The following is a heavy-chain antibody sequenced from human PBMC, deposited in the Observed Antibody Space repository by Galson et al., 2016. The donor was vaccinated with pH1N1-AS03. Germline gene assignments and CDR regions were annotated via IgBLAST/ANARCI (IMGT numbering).Heavy chain of an antibody. Sequence: ETLSLTCTVPAGSISTYYWTWIRQPPGRGLEWIGYTYLSGRTNCSPSLKSRANISLDRSRNQFSLNLNSVTAADTAVYYCARVRSEWLGVNSSWYGIDSWGQGTLVTVSS. J-gene: IGHJ4*02. CDR1: AGSISTYY. CDR2: TYLSGRT. D-gene: IGHD2-2*01. CDR3: ARVRSEWLGVNSSWYGIDS. V-gene: IGHV4-59*01.